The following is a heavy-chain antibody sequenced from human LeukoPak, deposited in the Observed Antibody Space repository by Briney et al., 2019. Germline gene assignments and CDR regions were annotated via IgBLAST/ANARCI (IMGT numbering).Heavy chain of an antibody. CDR2: IYSSGST. CDR1: GGSISSSSYY. CDR3: ARDRQGAFDI. V-gene: IGHV4-39*07. Sequence: PSETLSLTCTVSGGSISSSSYYWAWIRQPPGKGLEWIGCIYSSGSTYYNPSLKSRVTISVDTSKNQSSLKLSSVTAADTAVYYCARDRQGAFDIWGQGTMVTVSS. J-gene: IGHJ3*02.